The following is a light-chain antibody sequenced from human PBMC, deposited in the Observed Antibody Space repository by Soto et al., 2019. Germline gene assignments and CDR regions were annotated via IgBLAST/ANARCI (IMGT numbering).Light chain of an antibody. Sequence: EIVLTQSPGTLSLSPGERAALSCRASQSVNGNYLAWYQQKTGQPPRLLIYGASTRATGIADRFSGSGSGTDFTLTVSRLEPEDFAVYFCQQYVDSPITFGQGTRLEIK. CDR2: GAS. J-gene: IGKJ5*01. CDR1: QSVNGNY. CDR3: QQYVDSPIT. V-gene: IGKV3-20*01.